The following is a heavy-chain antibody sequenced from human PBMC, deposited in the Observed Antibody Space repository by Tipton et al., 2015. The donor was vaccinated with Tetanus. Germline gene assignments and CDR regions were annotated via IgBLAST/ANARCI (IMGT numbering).Heavy chain of an antibody. D-gene: IGHD6-6*01. J-gene: IGHJ5*02. CDR2: IHYSGST. CDR1: GGSDNTLYS. V-gene: IGHV4-39*07. CDR3: ARDRGQQFVSDWFDP. Sequence: TLSLTCTVSGGSDNTLYSWGWIRQPPGKGLEWIGIIHYSGSTYYNPSLTTRVTITADKSKNQFSLNLRSVTAADTAVYYCARDRGQQFVSDWFDPWGQGTLVTVSS.